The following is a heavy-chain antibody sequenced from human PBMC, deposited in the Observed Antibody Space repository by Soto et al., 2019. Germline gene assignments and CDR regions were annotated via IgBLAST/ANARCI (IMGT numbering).Heavy chain of an antibody. CDR2: IWYDGSNK. D-gene: IGHD3-9*01. CDR3: ARDQSDILTGYTPPSYYFDY. V-gene: IGHV3-33*01. Sequence: GGSLRLSCAASGFTFSSYGMHWVRQAPGKGLEWVAVIWYDGSNKYYADSVKGRFTISRDNSKNTLYLQMNSLRAEDTAVYYCARDQSDILTGYTPPSYYFDYWGQGTLVTVSS. J-gene: IGHJ4*02. CDR1: GFTFSSYG.